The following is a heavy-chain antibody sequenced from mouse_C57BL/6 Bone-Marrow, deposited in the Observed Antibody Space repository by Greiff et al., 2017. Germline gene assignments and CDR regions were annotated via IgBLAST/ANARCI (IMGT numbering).Heavy chain of an antibody. D-gene: IGHD2-3*01. V-gene: IGHV5-17*01. CDR3: ARDFDGYYWLAY. CDR2: ISSGSSTI. CDR1: GFTFRDYG. Sequence: EVQGVESGGGLVKPGGSLKLSCAASGFTFRDYGMHWVRQAPEKGLEWVAYISSGSSTIYYADTVKGRFTISRDNAKNTLFLQMTSLRSEDTAMYYCARDFDGYYWLAYWGQGTLVTVSA. J-gene: IGHJ3*01.